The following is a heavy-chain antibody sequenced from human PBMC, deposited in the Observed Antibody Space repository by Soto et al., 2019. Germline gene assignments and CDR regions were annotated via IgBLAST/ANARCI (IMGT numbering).Heavy chain of an antibody. D-gene: IGHD3-10*01. CDR2: IYSGGTT. CDR3: ASLYVSGSGPFDY. J-gene: IGHJ4*02. CDR1: GFTVSSNY. V-gene: IGHV3-66*01. Sequence: PGGSLRLSCAASGFTVSSNYMSWVRQAPGKGLEWVSVIYSGGTTYYADSVKGRFAISRDKSENTLYLQMNSLRAEDTAVYYCASLYVSGSGPFDYWGQGTLVTVSS.